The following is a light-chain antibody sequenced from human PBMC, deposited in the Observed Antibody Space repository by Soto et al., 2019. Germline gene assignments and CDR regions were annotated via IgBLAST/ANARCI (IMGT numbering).Light chain of an antibody. Sequence: QPVLTQSPSASASLGASVKLTCTLSSGHSNYAIAWHQQQSEKGPRYLMKLNSDGSHSKGDGIPDRFSGSSSGAERYLTISSLQSEDEAYYYCHTWGSGIVVFGGGTKLTVL. CDR3: HTWGSGIVV. V-gene: IGLV4-69*01. CDR1: SGHSNYA. CDR2: LNSDGSH. J-gene: IGLJ2*01.